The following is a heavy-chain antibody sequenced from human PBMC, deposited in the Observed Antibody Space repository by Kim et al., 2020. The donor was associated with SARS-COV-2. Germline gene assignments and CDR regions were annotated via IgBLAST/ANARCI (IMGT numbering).Heavy chain of an antibody. CDR1: GFTFRSHD. Sequence: GGSLRLSCAASGFTFRSHDMNWVRQAPGKGLEWVSYISNRGPTYYADSVKGRFTTSRDNAKNSLYLQMNSLRAEDTAIYYCARETTVTPDAFDLWGQGTMVTVSS. CDR3: ARETTVTPDAFDL. D-gene: IGHD4-17*01. V-gene: IGHV3-48*03. CDR2: ISNRGPT. J-gene: IGHJ3*01.